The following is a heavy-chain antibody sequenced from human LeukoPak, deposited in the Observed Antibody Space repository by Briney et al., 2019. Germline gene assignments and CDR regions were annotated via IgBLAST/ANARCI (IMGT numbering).Heavy chain of an antibody. V-gene: IGHV4-59*01. CDR2: TYYSGST. CDR3: ARVGGYNDAFDI. J-gene: IGHJ3*02. D-gene: IGHD5-24*01. CDR1: GGSISSYY. Sequence: PSETLSLTCTVSGGSISSYYWSWIRQPPGKGLEWIAYTYYSGSTNYNPSLKGRVTISLDTSKNQFFLKLSSVTAADTAIYYCARVGGYNDAFDIWGQGTMVTVSS.